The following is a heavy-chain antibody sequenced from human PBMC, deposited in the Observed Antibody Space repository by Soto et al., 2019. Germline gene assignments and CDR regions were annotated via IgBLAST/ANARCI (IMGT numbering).Heavy chain of an antibody. D-gene: IGHD2-15*01. J-gene: IGHJ4*02. CDR1: GFTFSSYS. CDR3: ARGSVVVVAGIHRGGDYYFDY. Sequence: GGSLRLSCAASGFTFSSYSMNWVRQAPGKGLEWVSYISSSSSTIYYADSVKGRFTISRDNAKNSLYLQMNSLRAEDTAVYYCARGSVVVVAGIHRGGDYYFDYWGQGTLVTVSS. CDR2: ISSSSSTI. V-gene: IGHV3-48*01.